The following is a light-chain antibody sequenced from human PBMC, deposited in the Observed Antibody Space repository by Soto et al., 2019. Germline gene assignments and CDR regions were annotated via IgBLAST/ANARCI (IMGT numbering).Light chain of an antibody. CDR2: GAS. V-gene: IGKV3-15*01. CDR1: QSVSSN. J-gene: IGKJ5*01. CDR3: QQRFDWPKIT. Sequence: EIVMTQPPATLSVSPGERATLSCRSSQSVSSNLAWYQQKPGQAPRLLIYGASIRATGIPARFSGSGSWTEYTLTISSLEPEDFGVFYCQQRFDWPKITFGQGTRLEIK.